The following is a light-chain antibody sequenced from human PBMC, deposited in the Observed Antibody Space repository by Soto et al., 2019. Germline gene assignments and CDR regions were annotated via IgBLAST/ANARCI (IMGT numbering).Light chain of an antibody. CDR1: SSDVGDYNY. V-gene: IGLV2-14*01. CDR2: GVT. J-gene: IGLJ3*02. CDR3: LSHTGSRTL. Sequence: QSALTHPASVSGSPGQSITIACTGASSDVGDYNYVSWYQEHPGQVPKLIIFGVTTRPSGVSDRFSGSRSGNTASLTISGLQAEDEADYYCLSHTGSRTLFGGGTKVTVL.